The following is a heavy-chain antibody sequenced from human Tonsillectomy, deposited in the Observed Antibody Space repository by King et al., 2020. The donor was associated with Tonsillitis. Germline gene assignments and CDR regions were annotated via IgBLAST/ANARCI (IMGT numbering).Heavy chain of an antibody. CDR1: GFSFSTHA. Sequence: VQLVESGGGLVQPGGSLRLSCAASGFSFSTHAMSWVRQAPGKGLEWFSAISISGGTTYYADSVKGRFTISRDNSKSTLYLQMNSLRAEDTAIYYCATEIRPNDYWGQGTLVTVSS. CDR3: ATEIRPNDY. CDR2: ISISGGTT. D-gene: IGHD3-16*01. V-gene: IGHV3-23*04. J-gene: IGHJ4*02.